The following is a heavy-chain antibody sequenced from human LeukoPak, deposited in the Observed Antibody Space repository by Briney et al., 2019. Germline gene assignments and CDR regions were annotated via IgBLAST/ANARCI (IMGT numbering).Heavy chain of an antibody. D-gene: IGHD2-15*01. CDR1: GGSISSGGYC. Sequence: SETLSLTCTVSGGSISSGGYCWSWIRQHPGKGLEWIGYIYYSGSTYYNPSLKSRVTISVDTSKNQFSLKLSSVTSADTAVYYCARDVEMAPGNHYYGMDVWGQGTTVTVSS. J-gene: IGHJ6*02. CDR2: IYYSGST. V-gene: IGHV4-31*03. CDR3: ARDVEMAPGNHYYGMDV.